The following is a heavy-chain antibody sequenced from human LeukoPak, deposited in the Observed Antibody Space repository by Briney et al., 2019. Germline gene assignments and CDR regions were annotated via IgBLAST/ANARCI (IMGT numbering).Heavy chain of an antibody. CDR3: ARDTGGWPHRTFDY. Sequence: PSQTLSLTCTVSGGSISSGSYYWSWIRQPAGKGLEWIGRIYTSGGTNYNPSLKSRVTISVDTSKNQFSLKLSSVTAADTAVYYCARDTGGWPHRTFDYWGQGTLVTVSS. D-gene: IGHD5-24*01. J-gene: IGHJ4*02. CDR1: GGSISSGSYY. CDR2: IYTSGGT. V-gene: IGHV4-61*02.